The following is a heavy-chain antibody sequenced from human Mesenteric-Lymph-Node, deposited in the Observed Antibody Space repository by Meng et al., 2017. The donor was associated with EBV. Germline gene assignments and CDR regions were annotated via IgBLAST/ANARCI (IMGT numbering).Heavy chain of an antibody. D-gene: IGHD3-10*01. J-gene: IGHJ4*02. V-gene: IGHV3-23*04. Sequence: EVPPVESGGGLGQPGGSLGLSCATSGFTFRDYGMSWVRQAPGKGLEWVSTISGDADNTHYADSVKGRFTISRDNSKNMLYLQMNFLRVDDTAVYFCAKDVGPPTMFDYWGQGILVTVSS. CDR2: ISGDADNT. CDR1: GFTFRDYG. CDR3: AKDVGPPTMFDY.